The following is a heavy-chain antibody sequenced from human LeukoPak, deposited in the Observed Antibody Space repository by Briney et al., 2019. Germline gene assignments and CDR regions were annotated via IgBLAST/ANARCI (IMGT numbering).Heavy chain of an antibody. CDR1: GFTFSSYA. CDR2: ISGSGGST. J-gene: IGHJ6*03. D-gene: IGHD3-10*01. CDR3: ARVPRYYYYGSGSYYNPYYYYMDV. Sequence: PGGSLRLSCAASGFTFSSYAMSWVRQAPGKGLEWVSAISGSGGSTYYADSVKGRFTISRDNAKNSLYLQMNSLRAEDTAVYYCARVPRYYYYGSGSYYNPYYYYMDVWGKGTTVTISS. V-gene: IGHV3-23*01.